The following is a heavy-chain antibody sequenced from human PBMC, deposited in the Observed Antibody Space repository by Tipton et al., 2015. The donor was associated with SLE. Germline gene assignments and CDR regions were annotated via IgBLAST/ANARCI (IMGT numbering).Heavy chain of an antibody. D-gene: IGHD1-26*01. J-gene: IGHJ5*02. CDR2: IYYSGST. Sequence: TLSLTCTVSGGSISSSSYYWGWIRQPPGKGLEWIGSIYYSGSTNYNPSLKSRVTVSVDTSKNQFSLKLSSVTAADTAVYYCARSPLYALVGATRGWFDPWGQGTLVTVSS. V-gene: IGHV4-39*07. CDR1: GGSISSSSYY. CDR3: ARSPLYALVGATRGWFDP.